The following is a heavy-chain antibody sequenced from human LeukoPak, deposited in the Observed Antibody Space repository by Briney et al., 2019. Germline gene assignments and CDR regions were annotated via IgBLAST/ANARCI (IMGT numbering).Heavy chain of an antibody. J-gene: IGHJ4*02. D-gene: IGHD1-26*01. V-gene: IGHV3-20*04. CDR1: GYSFDDNA. CDR3: ARDRMGATGNFDY. CDR2: INWNAEYI. Sequence: PGGSLRLSCAASGYSFDDNALSWVRQAPGKGLNGSSTINWNAEYITYADSVRGRFTISRDHAKNSVYLQMDSLRVEDTALYYCARDRMGATGNFDYWGQGTLVTVSS.